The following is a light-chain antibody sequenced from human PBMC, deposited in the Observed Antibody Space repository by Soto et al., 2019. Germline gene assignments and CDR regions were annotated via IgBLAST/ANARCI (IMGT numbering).Light chain of an antibody. J-gene: IGLJ2*01. CDR2: YDT. CDR1: KVVWES. V-gene: IGLV3-21*04. Sequence: SYELTQPPSVSVAPGETATFSCGGIKVVWESVHWYQQRPGQAPVVVIYYDTDRPSGIPERFSGSKSENTATLTISRVEAGDEADYHCQVWDKTTDHVIFGEGTKVTVL. CDR3: QVWDKTTDHVI.